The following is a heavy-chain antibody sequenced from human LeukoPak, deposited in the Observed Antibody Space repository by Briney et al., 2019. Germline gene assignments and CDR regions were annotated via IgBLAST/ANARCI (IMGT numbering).Heavy chain of an antibody. V-gene: IGHV4-39*07. CDR3: ARDPPQSVVPADGGDY. Sequence: SETLSLTCTVSGGSISSSSYYWGWIRQPPGKGLEWIGSIYYSGSTYYNPSLKSRVTISVDTSKNQFSLKLSSVTAADTAVYYCARDPPQSVVPADGGDYWGQGTLVTVSS. CDR1: GGSISSSSYY. CDR2: IYYSGST. D-gene: IGHD2-2*01. J-gene: IGHJ4*02.